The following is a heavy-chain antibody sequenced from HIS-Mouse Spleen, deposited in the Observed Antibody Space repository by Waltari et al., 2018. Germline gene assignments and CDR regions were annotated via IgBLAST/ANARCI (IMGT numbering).Heavy chain of an antibody. J-gene: IGHJ4*02. CDR1: GFTSRRYA. V-gene: IGHV3-30*04. CDR3: ARDLDY. Sequence: QVQLVESGGGVVQPGWSLRLSGAAAGFTSRRYAMHWVRQAPGKGLEWVAVISYDGSNKYYADSVKGRFTISRDNSKNTLYLQMNSLRAEDTAVYYCARDLDYWGQGTLVTVSS. CDR2: ISYDGSNK.